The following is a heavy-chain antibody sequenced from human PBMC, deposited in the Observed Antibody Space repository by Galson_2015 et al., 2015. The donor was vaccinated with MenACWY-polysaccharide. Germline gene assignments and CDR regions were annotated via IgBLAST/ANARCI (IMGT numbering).Heavy chain of an antibody. V-gene: IGHV3-21*01. Sequence: SLRLSCAASGFTFSSYSMNWVRQAPGKGLERVSSISSSSSYIYYADSVKGRFTISRDNAKNSLYLQMNSLRAEDTAVYYCARVPIMVDGSGYYYYYGMDVWGQGTTVTVSS. CDR1: GFTFSSYS. CDR2: ISSSSSYI. CDR3: ARVPIMVDGSGYYYYYGMDV. J-gene: IGHJ6*02. D-gene: IGHD3-10*01.